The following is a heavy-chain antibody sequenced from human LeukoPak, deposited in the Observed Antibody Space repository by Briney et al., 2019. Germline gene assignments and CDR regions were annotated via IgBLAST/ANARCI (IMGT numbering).Heavy chain of an antibody. CDR3: ARLLGDDYYYGMDV. CDR1: GGTFSSYA. CDR2: IIPILGIA. J-gene: IGHJ6*02. D-gene: IGHD2-21*02. V-gene: IGHV1-69*04. Sequence: GASVKVSCKASGGTFSSYAISWVRQAPGQGLEWMGRIIPILGIANYAQKFQGRVTITADKSTSTAYMELSSLRSEDTAVYYCARLLGDDYYYGMDVWGQGTTVTVSS.